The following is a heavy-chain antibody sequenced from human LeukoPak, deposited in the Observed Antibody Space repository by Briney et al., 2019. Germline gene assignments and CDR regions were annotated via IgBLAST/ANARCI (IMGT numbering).Heavy chain of an antibody. V-gene: IGHV1-46*01. D-gene: IGHD2-15*01. CDR3: ARAGGYCSGGRCYNWFDP. Sequence: ASVKVSCKASGYTFTTFYMHWVRQAPGQGLEWMGIINPSGGSTTYAQKFQGRVTMPRDTSTSTVYMELSSLRSEDTGVYYCARAGGYCSGGRCYNWFDPWGQGTMVIVSS. CDR1: GYTFTTFY. CDR2: INPSGGST. J-gene: IGHJ5*02.